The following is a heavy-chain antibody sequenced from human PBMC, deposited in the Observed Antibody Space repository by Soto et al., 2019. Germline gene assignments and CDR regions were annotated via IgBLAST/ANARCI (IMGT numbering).Heavy chain of an antibody. D-gene: IGHD4-17*01. CDR1: GYSFTTSG. J-gene: IGHJ4*02. V-gene: IGHV1-18*01. CDR2: ISTYNGNT. Sequence: QAQLVQSGAEVKEPGASVKVSCKASGYSFTTSGITWVRQAPGQGLEWMGWISTYNGNTNYAQKVQDRVTLTTDTSTSTAYMELRNLISDDTAVYYCARRLYGDYDYWGQGTLGTVSS. CDR3: ARRLYGDYDY.